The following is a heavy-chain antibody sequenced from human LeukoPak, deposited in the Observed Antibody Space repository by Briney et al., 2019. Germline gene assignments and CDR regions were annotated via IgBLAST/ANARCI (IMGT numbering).Heavy chain of an antibody. D-gene: IGHD7-27*01. V-gene: IGHV3-30-3*01. Sequence: GRSLRLSCAASGFTFSSYAMHWVRQAPGKGLEWVAVISYDGSNKYYADSVKGRFTISRDNSKNTLYLQMNSLRAEGTAVYYCARDGLLGYFDYWGQGTLVTVSS. CDR2: ISYDGSNK. CDR1: GFTFSSYA. J-gene: IGHJ4*02. CDR3: ARDGLLGYFDY.